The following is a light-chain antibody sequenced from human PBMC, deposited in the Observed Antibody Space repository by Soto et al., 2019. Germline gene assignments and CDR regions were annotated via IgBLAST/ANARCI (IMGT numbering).Light chain of an antibody. V-gene: IGLV1-44*01. CDR3: AAWHDSMNGYV. CDR1: SSNIGSNT. CDR2: SDN. J-gene: IGLJ1*01. Sequence: QSALTQPPSASGTPGQRVAISCSGSSSNIGSNTVNWYQQLPGTAPKLLIYSDNLRPSGVPDRFSGSKSGASASLAISGLQSEDEADYYCAAWHDSMNGYVFGSGTKVIV.